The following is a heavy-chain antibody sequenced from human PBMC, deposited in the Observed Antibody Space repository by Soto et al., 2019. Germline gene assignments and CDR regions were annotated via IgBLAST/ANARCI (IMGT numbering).Heavy chain of an antibody. CDR1: GFTFSSYS. J-gene: IGHJ4*02. CDR2: ISSIGGST. D-gene: IGHD2-15*01. Sequence: EVQLVKSGGGLVKPGGSLRLSCAASGFTFSSYSMNWVRQAPGKGLEWVSSISSIGGSTYYADSLKGRFTISRDNAKNSLYLQMNSLRVEDTAVYYCAREGDIGRLATHWGQGTLVTVSS. V-gene: IGHV3-21*01. CDR3: AREGDIGRLATH.